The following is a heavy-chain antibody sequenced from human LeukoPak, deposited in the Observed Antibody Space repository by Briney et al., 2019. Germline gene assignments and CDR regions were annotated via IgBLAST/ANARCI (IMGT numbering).Heavy chain of an antibody. CDR3: ARAYYYDPSGKND. CDR2: INHSGST. V-gene: IGHV4-4*02. J-gene: IGHJ4*02. CDR1: GGSITNTNW. D-gene: IGHD3-22*01. Sequence: SETLSLTRAVSGGSITNTNWWSWVRQPPGKGLEWIGEINHSGSTNYNPSLKSRVTISVDKSKNQFSLKLSSVTAADTAVYYCARAYYYDPSGKNDWGQGTLVTVSS.